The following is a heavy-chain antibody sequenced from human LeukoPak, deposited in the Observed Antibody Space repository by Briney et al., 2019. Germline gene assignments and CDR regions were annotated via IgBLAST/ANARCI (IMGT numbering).Heavy chain of an antibody. Sequence: GGSLRLSCATSGFNFNTYAMTWVRHAPGKGLEWVSAIGSGGATNYPESVKGRFTVSRDNSKNTLFLQIDSLRAEDAAVYYCAKSDFYDNTGPIDWGQGTLVIVSS. D-gene: IGHD3-22*01. CDR3: AKSDFYDNTGPID. CDR1: GFNFNTYA. CDR2: IGSGGAT. V-gene: IGHV3-23*01. J-gene: IGHJ4*02.